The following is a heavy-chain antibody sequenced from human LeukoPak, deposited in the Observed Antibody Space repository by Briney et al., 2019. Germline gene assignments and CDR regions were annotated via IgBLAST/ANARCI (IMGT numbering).Heavy chain of an antibody. D-gene: IGHD2-15*01. CDR2: INHSGST. J-gene: IGHJ4*02. V-gene: IGHV4-39*07. CDR3: ASGLYCSGGSCYSRWLDY. CDR1: GGSISSSSYY. Sequence: SETLSLTCTVSGGSISSSSYYWSWIRQPPGKGLEWIGEINHSGSTNYNPSLKSRVTISVDTSKNQFSLKLSSVTAADTAVYYCASGLYCSGGSCYSRWLDYWGQGTLVTVSS.